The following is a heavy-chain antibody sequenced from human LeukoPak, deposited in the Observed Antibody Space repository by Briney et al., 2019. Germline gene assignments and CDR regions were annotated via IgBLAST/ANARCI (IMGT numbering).Heavy chain of an antibody. V-gene: IGHV4-59*01. J-gene: IGHJ6*02. CDR2: IYYSGST. CDR3: ARVGARIHYYYGMDV. Sequence: SETQSLTCTVSGGSISSYYWSWIRQPPGKGLEWIGYIYYSGSTNYNPSLKSRVTISVDTSKNQFSLKLSSVTAADTAVYYCARVGARIHYYYGMDVWGQGTTVTVSS. D-gene: IGHD1-26*01. CDR1: GGSISSYY.